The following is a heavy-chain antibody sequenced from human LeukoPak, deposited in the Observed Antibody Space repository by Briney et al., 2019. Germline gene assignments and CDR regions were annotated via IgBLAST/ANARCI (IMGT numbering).Heavy chain of an antibody. D-gene: IGHD2-2*01. CDR1: GGSFSGYY. CDR2: IYYSGST. Sequence: SETLSLTCAVYGGSFSGYYWSWIRQPPGKGLEWIGSIYYSGSTYYNPSLKSRVTISVDTSKNQFSLKLSPVTAADTAVYYCARLGPYQLLHLNWFDPWGQGTLVTVSS. J-gene: IGHJ5*02. CDR3: ARLGPYQLLHLNWFDP. V-gene: IGHV4-34*01.